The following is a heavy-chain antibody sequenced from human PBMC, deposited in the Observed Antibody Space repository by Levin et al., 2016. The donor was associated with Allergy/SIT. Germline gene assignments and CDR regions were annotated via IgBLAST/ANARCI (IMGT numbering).Heavy chain of an antibody. V-gene: IGHV3-64*04. J-gene: IGHJ4*02. CDR3: ARGPGTVNDFDYFDY. D-gene: IGHD1-1*01. Sequence: GESLKISCSASGFAFSTYSMHWVRQAPGKGLEYVSTISSNGGATYYADSVKGRFTISRDTAKNSLFLQMNSLRVEDTAIYYCARGPGTVNDFDYFDYWGQGTLVTVAS. CDR2: ISSNGGAT. CDR1: GFAFSTYS.